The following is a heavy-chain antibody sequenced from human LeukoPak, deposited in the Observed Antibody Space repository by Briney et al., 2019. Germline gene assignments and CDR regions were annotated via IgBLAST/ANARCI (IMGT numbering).Heavy chain of an antibody. Sequence: PGGSLRLSCAASGFTFSSYWMSWVRQAPGKGLEWVANIKQDGSEKYYVDSVKGRFTISRDNAKNSLYLQINSLRAEDTAVYYCARDFCSSTSCYTRGLDYWGQGTLVTVSS. V-gene: IGHV3-7*01. D-gene: IGHD2-2*02. J-gene: IGHJ4*02. CDR2: IKQDGSEK. CDR3: ARDFCSSTSCYTRGLDY. CDR1: GFTFSSYW.